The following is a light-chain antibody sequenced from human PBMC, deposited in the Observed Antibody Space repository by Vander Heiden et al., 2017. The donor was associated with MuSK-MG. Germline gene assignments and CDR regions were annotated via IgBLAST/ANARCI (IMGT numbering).Light chain of an antibody. V-gene: IGLV1-40*01. CDR3: QYYDSSQNVV. J-gene: IGLJ3*02. CDR2: GDN. CDR1: NVGADSA. Sequence: VLTPPPSVSGAPGQRVTLSCTNVGADSAVHWYPQVPGTAPKPLIYGDNNRPTGVPDRFSGSKSGTSASLALTGLQAEDEAHYYCQYYDSSQNVVFGGGAKLNVL.